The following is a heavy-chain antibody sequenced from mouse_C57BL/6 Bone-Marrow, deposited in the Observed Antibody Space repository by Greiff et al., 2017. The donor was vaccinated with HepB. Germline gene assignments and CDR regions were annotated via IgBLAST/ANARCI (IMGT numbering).Heavy chain of an antibody. V-gene: IGHV1-4*01. D-gene: IGHD2-3*01. CDR2: INPSSGYT. CDR3: AGEGWLLHAMDY. J-gene: IGHJ4*01. CDR1: GYTFTSYT. Sequence: QVQLQQSGAELARPGASVKMSCKASGYTFTSYTMHWVKQSPGQRLEWIGYINPSSGYTKYNQKFKDKATLTADKSSSTAYMQLSSLTSEDSAVYYCAGEGWLLHAMDYWGQGTSVTVSS.